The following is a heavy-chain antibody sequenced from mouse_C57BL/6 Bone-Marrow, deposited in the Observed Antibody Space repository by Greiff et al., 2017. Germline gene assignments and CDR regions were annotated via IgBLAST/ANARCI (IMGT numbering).Heavy chain of an antibody. Sequence: QVQLKESGPGILQPSQTLSLTCSFSGFSLRTFGMGVGWIRQPSGKGLEWLAHIWWDDDKYYNPALKSRLTFSKDTSKNQVFLKIANVDTADTATYYCARDYGSSLWYFDVWGTGTTVTVSS. J-gene: IGHJ1*03. V-gene: IGHV8-8*01. CDR1: GFSLRTFGMG. D-gene: IGHD1-1*01. CDR3: ARDYGSSLWYFDV. CDR2: IWWDDDK.